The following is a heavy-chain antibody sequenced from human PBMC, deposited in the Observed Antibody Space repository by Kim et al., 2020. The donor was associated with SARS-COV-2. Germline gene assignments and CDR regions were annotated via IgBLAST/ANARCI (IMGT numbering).Heavy chain of an antibody. J-gene: IGHJ6*02. CDR2: ISGSGGST. CDR3: AKDSGYDYSSGWFLYYGMDV. CDR1: GFTFSSYA. D-gene: IGHD6-19*01. Sequence: GGSLRLSCAASGFTFSSYAMSWVRQAPGTGLEWVSAISGSGGSTYYADPVKGRFTISRDNSKNTLYLQMNSLRAEDTAVYSCAKDSGYDYSSGWFLYYGMDVWGQGTTVTVSS. V-gene: IGHV3-23*01.